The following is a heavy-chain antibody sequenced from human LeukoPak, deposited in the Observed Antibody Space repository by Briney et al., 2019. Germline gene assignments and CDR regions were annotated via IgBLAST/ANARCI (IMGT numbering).Heavy chain of an antibody. J-gene: IGHJ1*01. CDR1: GFTFSSYA. CDR3: AEPTFQH. D-gene: IGHD1-14*01. Sequence: PGGSLRLSCAASGFTFSSYAMHWVRQAPGKGLEWVAVISYDGSNKYYADSVKGRFTISRDNSKNTLYLQMNSLRAEDTAVYYCAEPTFQHWGQGTLVTVSS. V-gene: IGHV3-30-3*01. CDR2: ISYDGSNK.